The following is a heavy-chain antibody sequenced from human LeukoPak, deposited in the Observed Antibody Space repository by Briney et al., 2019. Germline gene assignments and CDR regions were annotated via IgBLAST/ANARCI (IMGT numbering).Heavy chain of an antibody. CDR1: GGTFSSYA. Sequence: SVKVSCKASGGTFSSYAISWVRQAPGQGLEWMGGIIPIFGTANYAQKFQGRVTITADESTSTAYMELSSLRSEDTAVYYCARDVEMAPPGDAFDIWGQGTMVTVSS. CDR3: ARDVEMAPPGDAFDI. V-gene: IGHV1-69*13. D-gene: IGHD5-24*01. J-gene: IGHJ3*02. CDR2: IIPIFGTA.